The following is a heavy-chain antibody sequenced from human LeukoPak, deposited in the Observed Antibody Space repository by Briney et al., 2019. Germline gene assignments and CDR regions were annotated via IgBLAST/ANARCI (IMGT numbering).Heavy chain of an antibody. CDR3: AKVVSSWYPDYYYYYYMDV. Sequence: GGSLRLSCAASGFTFSSYSMNWVRQAPGKGLEWVSSISSSSSYIYYADSVKGRFTISRDNAKNSLYLQMNSLRAEDTAVYYCAKVVSSWYPDYYYYYYMDVWGKGTTVTISS. J-gene: IGHJ6*03. CDR1: GFTFSSYS. V-gene: IGHV3-21*04. D-gene: IGHD6-13*01. CDR2: ISSSSSYI.